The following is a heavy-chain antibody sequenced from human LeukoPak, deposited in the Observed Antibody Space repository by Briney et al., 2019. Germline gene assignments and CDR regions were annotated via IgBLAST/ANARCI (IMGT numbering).Heavy chain of an antibody. CDR3: ARWTPVTRAFDF. V-gene: IGHV4-4*07. J-gene: IGHJ4*02. CDR2: IYTSGST. Sequence: PSETLSLTCSVSGGSISIYYWSWIRQPAGKGLEWIGRIYTSGSTNYNPSLKSRVTMSVDTSKNQFSLTLNSVTAADTGVYYCARWTPVTRAFDFWGQGTLVTVSS. D-gene: IGHD4-17*01. CDR1: GGSISIYY.